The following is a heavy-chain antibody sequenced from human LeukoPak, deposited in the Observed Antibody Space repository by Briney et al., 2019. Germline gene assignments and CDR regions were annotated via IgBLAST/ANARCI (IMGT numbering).Heavy chain of an antibody. J-gene: IGHJ3*02. V-gene: IGHV4-59*01. D-gene: IGHD4-23*01. CDR2: IYYSGTT. CDR3: ARDSAGVVIRGFDI. CDR1: GGSISSYY. Sequence: PPETLSLTCTASGGSISSYYWSWIRQPPGKGLEWIGYIYYSGTTNYNPSLKSRVTILVDKSNNQFSLKLSSVTAADTAVYYCARDSAGVVIRGFDIWGQGTMVTVSS.